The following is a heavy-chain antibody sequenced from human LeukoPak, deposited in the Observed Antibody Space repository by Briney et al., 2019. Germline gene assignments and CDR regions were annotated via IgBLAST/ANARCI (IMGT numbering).Heavy chain of an antibody. CDR1: GYTFTSYY. D-gene: IGHD3-22*01. J-gene: IGHJ4*02. V-gene: IGHV1-46*01. CDR3: ARASRLDYYDSSGYSYFDY. CDR2: INPSGGST. Sequence: GASVKVSCKASGYTFTSYYMHWVRQAPGQGLEWMGIINPSGGSTSYAQKFQGRVTMTRDTSTSTVYMELSSLRSEDTAVYYCARASRLDYYDSSGYSYFDYWGQGTLVTVSS.